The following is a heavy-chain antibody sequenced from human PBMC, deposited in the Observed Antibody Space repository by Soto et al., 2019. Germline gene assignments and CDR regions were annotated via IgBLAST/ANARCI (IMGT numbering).Heavy chain of an antibody. CDR3: AKRAVGIYFDY. Sequence: SETLSLTCAVSGGSISSGGYSWSWIRQPPGKGLEWIGYIYHSGSTYYNPSLKSRVTISVDRSRNQFSLKLSSVTAADTAVYYCAKRAVGIYFDYWGQGTLVTVSS. D-gene: IGHD6-13*01. V-gene: IGHV4-30-2*01. J-gene: IGHJ4*02. CDR2: IYHSGST. CDR1: GGSISSGGYS.